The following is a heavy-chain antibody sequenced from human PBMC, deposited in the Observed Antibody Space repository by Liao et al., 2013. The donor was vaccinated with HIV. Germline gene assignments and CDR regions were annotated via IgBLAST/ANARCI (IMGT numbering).Heavy chain of an antibody. CDR1: GGSISSHY. CDR3: ARDGYGGNSVYFQY. Sequence: QVQLQESGPGLVKPSETLSLTCTVSGGSISSHYWSWIRQPAGQGLEWIGRMYISGSTNYNPSLKSRVTMSVDTSKNQFSLKLTSVTAADTAVYYCARDGYGGNSVYFQYWGRGSPWSIVSS. D-gene: IGHD4-23*01. CDR2: MYISGST. V-gene: IGHV4-4*07. J-gene: IGHJ1*01.